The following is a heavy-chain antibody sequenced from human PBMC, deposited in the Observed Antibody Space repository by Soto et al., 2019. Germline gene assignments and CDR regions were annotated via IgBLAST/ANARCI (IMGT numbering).Heavy chain of an antibody. Sequence: SETLSLTCTVSGGSISSYYWSWIPQPPGKELEWIGYIYYSGSTNYNPSLKSRVTISVDTSKNQFSLKLSSVTAADTAVYYCAREGPNYGSGTNYYYYYYMDVWGKGTTVT. V-gene: IGHV4-59*01. D-gene: IGHD3-10*01. CDR2: IYYSGST. CDR1: GGSISSYY. CDR3: AREGPNYGSGTNYYYYYYMDV. J-gene: IGHJ6*03.